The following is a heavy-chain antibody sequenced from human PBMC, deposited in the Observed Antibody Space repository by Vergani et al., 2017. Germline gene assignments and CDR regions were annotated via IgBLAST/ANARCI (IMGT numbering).Heavy chain of an antibody. V-gene: IGHV3-21*01. Sequence: EVQLVESGGGLVKPGGSLRLSCAASGFTFSSYSMNWVRQAPGKGREWVSFISSSSSYIYYADSVKGRFTISRDNAKNSLYLQMNSLRAEDTAVYYCARDVVGARVDWFDPWGQGTLVTVSS. J-gene: IGHJ5*02. CDR2: ISSSSSYI. CDR1: GFTFSSYS. D-gene: IGHD1-26*01. CDR3: ARDVVGARVDWFDP.